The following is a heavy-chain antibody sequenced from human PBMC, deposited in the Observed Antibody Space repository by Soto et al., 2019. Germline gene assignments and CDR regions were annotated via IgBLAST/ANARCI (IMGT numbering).Heavy chain of an antibody. CDR1: GFTFSGYS. CDR2: ISGPSIYI. V-gene: IGHV3-21*01. J-gene: IGHJ6*02. Sequence: ESGGGLVKPGGSLRLSCVASGFTFSGYSINWVRQAPGKGLEWVSYISGPSIYIYYADSVKGRFTISRDNAKSAVYLQMTSLRAEDTDVYYCERGCRTGFNVWGQGTTVSV. CDR3: ERGCRTGFNV. D-gene: IGHD7-27*01.